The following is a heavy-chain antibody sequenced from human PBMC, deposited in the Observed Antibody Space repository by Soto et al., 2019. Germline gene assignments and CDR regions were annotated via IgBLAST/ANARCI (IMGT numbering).Heavy chain of an antibody. CDR1: GGTFSSYA. V-gene: IGHV1-69*13. CDR2: IIPIFGTA. CDR3: AGDRGRLNGFDP. J-gene: IGHJ5*02. D-gene: IGHD6-19*01. Sequence: GASVKVSCKASGGTFSSYAISWVRQAPGQGLEWMGGIIPIFGTANYAQKFQGRVTITADESTSTAYMELSSLRSEDTAVYYCAGDRGRLNGFDPWGEGTLVTVSS.